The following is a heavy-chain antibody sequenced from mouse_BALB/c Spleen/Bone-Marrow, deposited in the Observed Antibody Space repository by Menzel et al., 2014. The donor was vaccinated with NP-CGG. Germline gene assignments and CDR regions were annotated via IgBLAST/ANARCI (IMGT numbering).Heavy chain of an antibody. CDR2: IDPANGNT. Sequence: EVKLMESGAELVKPGASVKLSCTASGFNIKDTYMHWVKQRPEQGLEWIGRIDPANGNTKYDPKFQGKATITADTSSNTAYLQLSSLTSEDTAVYYCARYGYGVYFDYWGQGTTLTVSS. V-gene: IGHV14-3*02. D-gene: IGHD2-2*01. CDR3: ARYGYGVYFDY. CDR1: GFNIKDTY. J-gene: IGHJ2*01.